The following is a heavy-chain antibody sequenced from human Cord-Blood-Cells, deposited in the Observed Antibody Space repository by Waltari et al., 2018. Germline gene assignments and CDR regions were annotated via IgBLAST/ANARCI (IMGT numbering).Heavy chain of an antibody. CDR1: GFTFSSFS. D-gene: IGHD3-10*01. CDR2: NSRSSIYI. J-gene: IGHJ4*02. Sequence: EVQLVESGGGLVKPGGSLRLSCAASGFTFSSFSMNWVRQASGKWRDWVSSNSRSSIYIYYADSVKVRFTISIDNAKNSLYLQMNSLRAEDTAVYYCARGGGSGSYWGQGTLVTVSS. V-gene: IGHV3-21*01. CDR3: ARGGGSGSY.